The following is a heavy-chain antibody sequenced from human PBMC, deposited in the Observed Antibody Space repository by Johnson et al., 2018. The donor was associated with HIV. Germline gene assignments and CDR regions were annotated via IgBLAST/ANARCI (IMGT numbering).Heavy chain of an antibody. D-gene: IGHD1-1*01. J-gene: IGHJ3*02. V-gene: IGHV3-33*06. CDR1: GFTFSSYG. CDR3: AKEYDGPIPGTAFDI. CDR2: IWYDGSNK. Sequence: QVQLVESGGGVVQPGRSLRLSCAASGFTFSSYGMHWVRQAPGKGLEWVSVIWYDGSNKYYTDSVKGRFTISRDNSKNTLYLQMNSLRAEDTAVYYCAKEYDGPIPGTAFDIWGQGTMVTVSS.